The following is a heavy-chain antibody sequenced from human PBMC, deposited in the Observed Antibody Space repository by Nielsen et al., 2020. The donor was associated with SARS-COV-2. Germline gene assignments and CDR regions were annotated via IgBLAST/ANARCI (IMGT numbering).Heavy chain of an antibody. Sequence: GESLKISCSASGFTFSSYAMSWVRQAPGKGLEWVSAISGSGGSTYYADSVKGRFTISRDNSKNTLYLQMNSLRAEDTAVYYCAKDKYQLLNYGMDVWGQGTTVTVSS. CDR2: ISGSGGST. V-gene: IGHV3-23*01. J-gene: IGHJ6*02. CDR3: AKDKYQLLNYGMDV. CDR1: GFTFSSYA. D-gene: IGHD2-2*01.